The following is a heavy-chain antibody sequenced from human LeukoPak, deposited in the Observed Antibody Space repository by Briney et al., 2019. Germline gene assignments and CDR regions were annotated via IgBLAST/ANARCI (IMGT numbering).Heavy chain of an antibody. J-gene: IGHJ4*02. Sequence: SETLSLTCTVSGAFISTYYWSWIRQPPGKGLEWIGYIYYSGSTNYNPSLKSRVTISVDTSKNQFSLKLSSVIAADTAVYYCARSQSSGWYSSDFWGQGTLVTVSS. V-gene: IGHV4-59*01. CDR2: IYYSGST. D-gene: IGHD6-19*01. CDR1: GAFISTYY. CDR3: ARSQSSGWYSSDF.